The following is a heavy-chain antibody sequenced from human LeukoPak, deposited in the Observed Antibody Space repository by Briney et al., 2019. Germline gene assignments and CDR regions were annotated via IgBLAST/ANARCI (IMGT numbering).Heavy chain of an antibody. CDR3: ARDKGPWELTAYDY. J-gene: IGHJ4*02. CDR2: ISAYNGNT. CDR1: GYTFTSYG. V-gene: IGHV1-18*01. Sequence: ASVKVSCKASGYTFTSYGISWVRQAPGQGLEWMGWISAYNGNTNYAQKLQGRVTMTTDTSTSTAHMELRSLRSDDTAVYYCARDKGPWELTAYDYWGQGTLVTVSS. D-gene: IGHD1-26*01.